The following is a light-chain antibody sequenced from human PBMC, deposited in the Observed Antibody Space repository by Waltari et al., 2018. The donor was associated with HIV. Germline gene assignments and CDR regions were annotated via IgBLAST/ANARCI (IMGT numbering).Light chain of an antibody. CDR2: RND. CDR3: AACDVSLGAYVL. Sequence: QSVLTQPPSASGTPGQRVTISCSGSSSNIGSNYVYWYQQLPGTVPHLLICRNDQRPTGVPGRFSGSTSVTSASLAFCWLPTDDEADYYCAACDVSLGAYVLFGGGTQLTVL. V-gene: IGLV1-47*01. J-gene: IGLJ2*01. CDR1: SSNIGSNY.